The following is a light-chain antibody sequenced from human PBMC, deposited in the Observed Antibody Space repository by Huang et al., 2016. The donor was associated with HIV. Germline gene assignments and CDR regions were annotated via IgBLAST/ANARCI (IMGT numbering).Light chain of an antibody. CDR1: QSLSSNF. Sequence: EVVLTQSPGTLSLSPGERATLSCRASQSLSSNFLTWYQQRPGQGPRLRIFATSSRAAGIPDRFSGRGSGADFTLTISRLEPDDSAVYYCQHVDSSPFTFGQGTKLEIK. J-gene: IGKJ2*01. CDR2: ATS. V-gene: IGKV3-20*01. CDR3: QHVDSSPFT.